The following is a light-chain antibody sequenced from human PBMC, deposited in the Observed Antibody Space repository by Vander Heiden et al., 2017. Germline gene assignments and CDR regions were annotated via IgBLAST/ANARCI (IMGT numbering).Light chain of an antibody. V-gene: IGKV3-20*01. CDR3: QQYAKSIGS. CDR1: QSVSNNH. J-gene: IGKJ2*03. CDR2: DSS. Sequence: IVLTQSPGTLSLSPGERATLSCRASQSVSNNHLAWYQQKPGQTPRLLIYDSSTRATDIPDRFSGSGSETDFTLTISTLEPDDFGVYYCQQYAKSIGSFGQGTKLEI.